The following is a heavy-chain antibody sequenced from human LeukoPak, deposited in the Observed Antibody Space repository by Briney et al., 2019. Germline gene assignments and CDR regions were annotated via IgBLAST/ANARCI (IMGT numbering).Heavy chain of an antibody. CDR1: GYTFTGYY. CDR3: ARCSYDFWSGRYYYYYYMDV. Sequence: GASVKVSCKASGYTFTGYYMHWVRQAPGQGLEWMGWINPNSGGTNYAQKFQGRVTMTRDTSISTAYMELSRLRSDDTAVYYCARCSYDFWSGRYYYYYYMDVWGKGTTVTVSS. J-gene: IGHJ6*03. D-gene: IGHD3-3*01. V-gene: IGHV1-2*02. CDR2: INPNSGGT.